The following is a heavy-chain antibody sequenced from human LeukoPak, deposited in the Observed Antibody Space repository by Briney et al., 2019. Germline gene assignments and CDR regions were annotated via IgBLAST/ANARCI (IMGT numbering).Heavy chain of an antibody. V-gene: IGHV4-59*01. CDR3: ATDLGPSRGFDY. D-gene: IGHD3-10*01. Sequence: SETLSLTCTVSGGSISGYYWSWIRQPPGKGLEWIGYIYYSGSTNYNSSLKSRVTISVDRSKNQFKNQFSLRLSSVTAADTAVYYCATDLGPSRGFDYWGQGTQVTVSS. J-gene: IGHJ4*02. CDR1: GGSISGYY. CDR2: IYYSGST.